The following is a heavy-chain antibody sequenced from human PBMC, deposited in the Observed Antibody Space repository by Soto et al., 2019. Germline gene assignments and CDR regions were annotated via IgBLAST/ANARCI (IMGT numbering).Heavy chain of an antibody. J-gene: IGHJ6*03. CDR2: IYYSGST. CDR3: AREACSSTSCYPNLYYYYYYYMDV. D-gene: IGHD2-2*01. V-gene: IGHV4-31*03. Sequence: ASETLSLTCTVSGGSISSGVYYWSWIRQHPGKGLEWIGYIYYSGSTYYNPSLKSRVTISVDTSKNQFSLKLSSVTAADTAVYYCAREACSSTSCYPNLYYYYYYYMDVWGKGTTVTVSS. CDR1: GGSISSGVYY.